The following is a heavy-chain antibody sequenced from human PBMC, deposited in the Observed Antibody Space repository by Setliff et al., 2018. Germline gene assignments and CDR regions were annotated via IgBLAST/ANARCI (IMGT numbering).Heavy chain of an antibody. V-gene: IGHV1-2*02. J-gene: IGHJ1*01. D-gene: IGHD5-12*01. CDR2: INPNSGGT. CDR3: ARGNPAERYEY. Sequence: ASVKVSCKASGYTFTGYFIHWVRQAPGQGLEWMGWINPNSGGTNYAQKFQGRVTMTRDTSISTAYMELSSLRFDDTAVYYCARGNPAERYEYWGQGTLVTVSS. CDR1: GYTFTGYF.